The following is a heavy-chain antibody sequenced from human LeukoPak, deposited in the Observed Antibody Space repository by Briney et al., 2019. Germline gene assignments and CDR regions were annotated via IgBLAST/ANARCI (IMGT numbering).Heavy chain of an antibody. J-gene: IGHJ4*02. CDR3: AKDAEARTTVVEIDY. CDR2: ISSSSSYI. V-gene: IGHV3-21*01. Sequence: PGGSLRLSCAASGLTFSSYSMNWVRQAPGKGLEWVSSISSSSSYIYYADSVKGRFTISRDNSKNTLYLQMNSLRAEDTAVYYCAKDAEARTTVVEIDYWGQGTLVTVSS. CDR1: GLTFSSYS. D-gene: IGHD4-23*01.